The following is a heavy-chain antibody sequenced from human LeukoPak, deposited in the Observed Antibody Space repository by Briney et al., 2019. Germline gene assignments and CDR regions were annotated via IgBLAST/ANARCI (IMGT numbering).Heavy chain of an antibody. CDR2: VYFDGGT. Sequence: SETLSLTCSVSGVSVTSGTYHWGGIRQPPGKGLEWIGSVYFDGGTHYKPSLQSRVTISVDTSKNQVSLRLSSVTAADTALYYCARDHYYDGRGRFDPWGQGTLVTVSS. CDR3: ARDHYYDGRGRFDP. D-gene: IGHD3-16*01. J-gene: IGHJ5*02. V-gene: IGHV4-39*07. CDR1: GVSVTSGTYH.